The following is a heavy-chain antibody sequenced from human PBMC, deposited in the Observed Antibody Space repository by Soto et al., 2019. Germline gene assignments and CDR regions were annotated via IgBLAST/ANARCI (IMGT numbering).Heavy chain of an antibody. CDR2: IYSSGST. J-gene: IGHJ4*02. CDR3: ARADDFSDRFDY. CDR1: GGSISSGAFY. D-gene: IGHD4-17*01. Sequence: TLSLTCTVSGGSISSGAFYWCWIRQPPGKGLELIGNIYSSGSTYYNPSLRSRAIMSVDTSQNQFSLKLISLTAADTAVYFCARADDFSDRFDYRGEGALVTVAS. V-gene: IGHV4-30-4*01.